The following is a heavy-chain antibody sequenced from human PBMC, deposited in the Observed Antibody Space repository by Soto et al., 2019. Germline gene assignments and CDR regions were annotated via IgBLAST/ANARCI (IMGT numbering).Heavy chain of an antibody. J-gene: IGHJ4*02. Sequence: ASVKVSCKASGYTFTGYYMHWVRQAPGQGLEWMGWINPNNSDTNYAQKFQGRVTMTRDTSISTAYMELSRLRSDDTAVFYCAGRAVAGPIDYWGQGTLVTVSS. V-gene: IGHV1-2*02. CDR3: AGRAVAGPIDY. CDR1: GYTFTGYY. D-gene: IGHD6-19*01. CDR2: INPNNSDT.